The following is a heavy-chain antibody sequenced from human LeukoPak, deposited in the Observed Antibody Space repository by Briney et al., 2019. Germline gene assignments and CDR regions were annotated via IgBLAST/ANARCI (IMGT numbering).Heavy chain of an antibody. CDR1: GFTSSSYW. V-gene: IGHV3-74*01. D-gene: IGHD3-22*01. J-gene: IGHJ5*02. Sequence: PGGSLRLSCVASGFTSSSYWMHWVRQAPGKGLVWVSRINSDGSSTSYADSVKGRFTISRDNAKNTLYLQMNSLRAEDTAVYYCARAHPSYYYDSSGYYYAWGQGTLVTVSS. CDR3: ARAHPSYYYDSSGYYYA. CDR2: INSDGSST.